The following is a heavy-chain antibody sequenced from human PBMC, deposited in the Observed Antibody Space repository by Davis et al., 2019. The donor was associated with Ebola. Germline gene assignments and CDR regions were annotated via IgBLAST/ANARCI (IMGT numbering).Heavy chain of an antibody. CDR3: AKDQYQLPSSYFQH. J-gene: IGHJ1*01. CDR1: GFTFSSYA. CDR2: ISGSGGST. D-gene: IGHD2-2*01. Sequence: GESLKISCAASGFTFSSYAISWVRQAPGKGLEWVSTISGSGGSTYYAGSVKGRFTISRDNSKNTLYLQMNSLRAEDTAVYYCAKDQYQLPSSYFQHWGQGTLVTVSS. V-gene: IGHV3-23*01.